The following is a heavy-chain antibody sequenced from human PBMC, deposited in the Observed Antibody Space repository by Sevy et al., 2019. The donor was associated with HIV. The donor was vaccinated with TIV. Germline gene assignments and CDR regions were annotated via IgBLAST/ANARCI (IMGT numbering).Heavy chain of an antibody. J-gene: IGHJ4*02. V-gene: IGHV5-51*01. D-gene: IGHD2-2*01. CDR2: IYPGDSVT. Sequence: GESLKISCKGSGYTCSNYWIGWVRQMPGKGLEWMGVIYPGDSVTRYSPSFQGQVTMSADKSTSTAYLQWSSLKTSDTAIYYCARYPIVVVPAAEYYFDYWGQGTLVTVSS. CDR3: ARYPIVVVPAAEYYFDY. CDR1: GYTCSNYW.